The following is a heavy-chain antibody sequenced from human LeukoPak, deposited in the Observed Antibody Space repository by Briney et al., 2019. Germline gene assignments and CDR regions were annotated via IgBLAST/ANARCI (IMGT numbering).Heavy chain of an antibody. CDR2: ISGSGGTA. V-gene: IGHV3-23*01. D-gene: IGHD3-10*01. J-gene: IGHJ6*02. Sequence: PGGSLRLSCAASGFTFSSYAMSWVRQAPGKGLEWVSGISGSGGTAYYADFVKGRFTISRDNSKNTLYLQMNGLRAEDTAVYYCAKDSHASGGRNYYYGLDVWGQGTTVTVSS. CDR1: GFTFSSYA. CDR3: AKDSHASGGRNYYYGLDV.